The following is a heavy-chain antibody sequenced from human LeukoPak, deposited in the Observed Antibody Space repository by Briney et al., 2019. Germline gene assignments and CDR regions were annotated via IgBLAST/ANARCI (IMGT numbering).Heavy chain of an antibody. D-gene: IGHD2-8*02. CDR1: GGSFSGYY. Sequence: SETLSLTCAVYGGSFSGYYWSWIRQPPGKGLEWIGEINHSGSTNYNPSLKSRVTISVDTSKNQFSLKLSSVTAADTAVYYCARGPVLLWGQGTVVTVSS. J-gene: IGHJ3*01. V-gene: IGHV4-34*01. CDR3: ARGPVLL. CDR2: INHSGST.